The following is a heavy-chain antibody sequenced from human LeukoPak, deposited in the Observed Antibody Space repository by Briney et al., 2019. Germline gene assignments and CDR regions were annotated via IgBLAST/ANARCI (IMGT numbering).Heavy chain of an antibody. CDR3: ARDQCSGGSCYSGSDYYYYYYGMDV. D-gene: IGHD2-15*01. Sequence: GGSLRPSCAASGFTFSSYAMHWVRQAPGKGLEWVAVISYDGSNKYYADSVKGRFTISRDNSKNTLYLQMNSLRAEDTAVYYCARDQCSGGSCYSGSDYYYYYYGMDVWGQGTTVTVSS. CDR1: GFTFSSYA. V-gene: IGHV3-30-3*01. J-gene: IGHJ6*02. CDR2: ISYDGSNK.